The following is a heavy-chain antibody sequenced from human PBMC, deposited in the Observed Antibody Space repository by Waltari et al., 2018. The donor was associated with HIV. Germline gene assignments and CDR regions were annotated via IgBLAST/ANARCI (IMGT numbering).Heavy chain of an antibody. V-gene: IGHV1-46*01. J-gene: IGHJ3*02. CDR2: IDLKNGAT. CDR1: GYKFVNNL. CDR3: ARAAKTCVQLTSSGGFDI. Sequence: QLVQSGAEVRKPEASGTVACEESGYKFVNNLLHWVRQAPGPGLEWMGFIDLKNGATTYGQNFSVGVSMTINISADVVFMELSCLIPGDTAVYFCARAAKTCVQLTSSGGFDIWGQGTTVIVSS. D-gene: IGHD2-21*01.